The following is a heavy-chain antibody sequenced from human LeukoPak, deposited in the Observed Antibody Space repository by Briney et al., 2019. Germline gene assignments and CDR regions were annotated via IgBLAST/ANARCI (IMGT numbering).Heavy chain of an antibody. Sequence: SETLSLTCTVSNGSISSSTYYWGWIRQPPGKGLEWIGSIYYSGSTYYNPSLKSRVTISIDTSKNQFSLKLSSVTAADTAVYYCARDSIVDIVATTIYYFDYWGQGTLVTVSS. V-gene: IGHV4-39*07. J-gene: IGHJ4*02. CDR3: ARDSIVDIVATTIYYFDY. CDR1: NGSISSSTYY. D-gene: IGHD5-12*01. CDR2: IYYSGST.